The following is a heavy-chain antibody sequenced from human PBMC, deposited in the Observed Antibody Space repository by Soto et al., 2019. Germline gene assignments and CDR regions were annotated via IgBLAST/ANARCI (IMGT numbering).Heavy chain of an antibody. D-gene: IGHD2-2*01. V-gene: IGHV4-34*01. CDR2: INHSGST. Sequence: QVQLQQWGAGLLKPSETLSLTCAVYGGSFSGYYWSWIRQPPGKGLEWIGEINHSGSTNYNPSLKSRVTLSVDTSKDQFSLKLSSVTAAGTDVYYWARKLRRSARAVGYYYYGMDVWGHGTTVTVSS. J-gene: IGHJ6*01. CDR1: GGSFSGYY. CDR3: ARKLRRSARAVGYYYYGMDV.